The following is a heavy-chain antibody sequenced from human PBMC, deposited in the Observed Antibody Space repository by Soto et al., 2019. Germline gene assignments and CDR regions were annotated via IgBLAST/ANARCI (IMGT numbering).Heavy chain of an antibody. CDR1: GFTFSSYG. D-gene: IGHD5-12*01. Sequence: GSLRLSCAASGFTFSSYGMHWVRQAPGKGLEWVADISRGGSGKYYVDSVKGRFTISRDNSKNTLYLQMNSLRAEDTAVYYCAKVGSGYHFDYWGQGTLVTVSS. V-gene: IGHV3-23*01. CDR2: ISRGGSGK. J-gene: IGHJ4*02. CDR3: AKVGSGYHFDY.